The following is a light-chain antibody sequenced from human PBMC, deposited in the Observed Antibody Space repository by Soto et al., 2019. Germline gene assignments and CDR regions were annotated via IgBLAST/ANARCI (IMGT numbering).Light chain of an antibody. CDR3: QQYGSATWT. Sequence: FPQSPVTLALSPEKSATLCCRASHCFITSYLAWYQQQLGQAPRPLIYRAFSRSIGFPERFNSNGSGTDFTLTICRLEPEDFAVYYRQQYGSATWTFGQGTKVDIK. J-gene: IGKJ1*01. V-gene: IGKV3-20*01. CDR2: RAF. CDR1: HCFITSY.